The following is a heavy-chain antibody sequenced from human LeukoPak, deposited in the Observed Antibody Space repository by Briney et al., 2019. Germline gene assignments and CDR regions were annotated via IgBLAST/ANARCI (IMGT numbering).Heavy chain of an antibody. Sequence: SETLSLTCTVSGGSISSYYWSWIRQPPGKGLEWIGYIYYSGSTNYNPSLKSRVTISVGTSKNQFSLKLSSVTAADTAVYYCARMLYCSSTSCYRENYFDYWGQGTLVTVSS. CDR3: ARMLYCSSTSCYRENYFDY. CDR2: IYYSGST. CDR1: GGSISSYY. V-gene: IGHV4-59*08. D-gene: IGHD2-2*02. J-gene: IGHJ4*02.